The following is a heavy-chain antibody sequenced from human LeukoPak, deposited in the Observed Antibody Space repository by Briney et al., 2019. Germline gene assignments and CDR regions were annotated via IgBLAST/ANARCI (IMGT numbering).Heavy chain of an antibody. CDR3: AKGTAAAGNYFDY. Sequence: PGGSLRLSCAASGFTFSSYGMHWVRQAPGKGLEWVAFIRYDGSNKYYADSVKGRFTISRDNSKNTLYLQMNSLRAEDMAVYYCAKGTAAAGNYFDYWGQGTLVTVSS. J-gene: IGHJ4*02. CDR2: IRYDGSNK. CDR1: GFTFSSYG. D-gene: IGHD6-13*01. V-gene: IGHV3-30*02.